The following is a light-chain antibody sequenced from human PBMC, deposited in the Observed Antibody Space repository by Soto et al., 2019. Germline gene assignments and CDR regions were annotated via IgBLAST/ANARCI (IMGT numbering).Light chain of an antibody. V-gene: IGKV3-20*01. CDR2: DVS. Sequence: EIVLTQSPGTLSLSPGERATLSCRASQSVRSSFFAWYQQKPGQAPRLLIYDVSVRATGIPDRFSGSGSGTDFTLTINRLEPEDFAVYYCQQYENSVMYTFGQGNTLEIK. CDR3: QQYENSVMYT. J-gene: IGKJ2*01. CDR1: QSVRSSF.